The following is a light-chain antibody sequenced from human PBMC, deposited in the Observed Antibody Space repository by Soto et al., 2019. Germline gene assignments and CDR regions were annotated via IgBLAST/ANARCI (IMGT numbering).Light chain of an antibody. CDR2: GAT. J-gene: IGKJ1*01. V-gene: IGKV3-15*01. CDR3: QQYNNWKT. Sequence: EIVMTQSPATLSVSPGERATLSCRASQSVSSNLAWYQQKPGQAPRLLIYGATTRATGIPGRFSGSGSGTEFTLTSSSLQSEDTAVYYCQQYNNWKTFGQGTKVEIK. CDR1: QSVSSN.